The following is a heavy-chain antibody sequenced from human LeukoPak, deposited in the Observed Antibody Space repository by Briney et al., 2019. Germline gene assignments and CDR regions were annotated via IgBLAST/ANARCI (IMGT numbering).Heavy chain of an antibody. D-gene: IGHD3-3*01. CDR2: MNPNSGNT. CDR3: AGQYYDFWSGYYGAWFDP. V-gene: IGHV1-8*01. CDR1: GYTFTSYD. Sequence: ASVKVSCKASGYTFTSYDINWVRQATGQGLEWMGWMNPNSGNTGYAQKFQGRVTMTRNTSISTAYMELSSLRSEDTAVYYCAGQYYDFWSGYYGAWFDPWGQGTLVTVSS. J-gene: IGHJ5*02.